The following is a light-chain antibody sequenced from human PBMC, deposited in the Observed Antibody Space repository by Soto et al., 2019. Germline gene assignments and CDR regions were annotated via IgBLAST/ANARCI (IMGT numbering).Light chain of an antibody. V-gene: IGLV2-14*03. CDR1: SSDVGAYDF. J-gene: IGLJ1*01. CDR2: EVR. CDR3: SSYTTSSTRV. Sequence: QSALTQPASVSGSPGQSITISRTGTSSDVGAYDFVSWYQQHPDKAPKLMIYEVRNRPSGVSNRFSGSKSVNTATLTISGLQAEDEADYYCSSYTTSSTRVFGTGTKATV.